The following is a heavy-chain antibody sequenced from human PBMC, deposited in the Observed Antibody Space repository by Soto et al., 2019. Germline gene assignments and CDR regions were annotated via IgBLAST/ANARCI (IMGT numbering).Heavy chain of an antibody. CDR1: GYTFTAFG. V-gene: IGHV1-18*01. Sequence: ASVKVSCKASGYTFTAFGLSWVRQAPGPRLEWMGWISTHNGNANYAQRFQGRVTMTTDTSTSTGYMELRSLRSDDTAVYYCAAVHNWNSAVDYWGQGTLVTVSS. CDR3: AAVHNWNSAVDY. D-gene: IGHD1-1*01. CDR2: ISTHNGNA. J-gene: IGHJ4*02.